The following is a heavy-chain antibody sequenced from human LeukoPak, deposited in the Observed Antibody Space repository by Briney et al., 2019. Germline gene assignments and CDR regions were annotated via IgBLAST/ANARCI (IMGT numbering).Heavy chain of an antibody. Sequence: KPSETLSLTCAVYGGSFSGYYWSWIRQAPGKGLEWIGEINHSGSTNYNPSLKSRVTISVDTSKNQFSLKLNSVAAGDTAMYYCSRGGYQPRFDPWGQGSLVT. CDR2: INHSGST. CDR1: GGSFSGYY. V-gene: IGHV4-34*01. D-gene: IGHD2-2*01. CDR3: SRGGYQPRFDP. J-gene: IGHJ5*02.